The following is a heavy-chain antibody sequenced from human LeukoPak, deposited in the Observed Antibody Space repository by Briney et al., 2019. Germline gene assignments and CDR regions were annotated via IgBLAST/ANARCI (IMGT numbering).Heavy chain of an antibody. V-gene: IGHV3-48*04. J-gene: IGHJ4*02. CDR3: ARDQGMPRWESDY. Sequence: PGGSLRLSCAASGFTFSSYWMSWVRQAPGKGLEWVSYISSSGSTIYYAGSVKGRFTISRDNAKNSLYLQMNSLRAEDTAVYYCARDQGMPRWESDYWGQGTLVTVSS. CDR1: GFTFSSYW. D-gene: IGHD2-2*01. CDR2: ISSSGSTI.